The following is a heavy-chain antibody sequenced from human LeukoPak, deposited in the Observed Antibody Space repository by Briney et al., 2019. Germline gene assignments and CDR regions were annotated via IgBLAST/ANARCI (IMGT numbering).Heavy chain of an antibody. D-gene: IGHD3-16*01. J-gene: IGHJ3*02. CDR2: ISTTGSSI. Sequence: GGSLRLSCAASGFTFSSYEMNWVRQAPGKGLEWVSYISTTGSSIYYADSVKGRFTISRDNSKNTLYLQMNSLRAEDTAVYHCAKRGANFDAFDIWGQGTMVTVSS. CDR3: AKRGANFDAFDI. CDR1: GFTFSSYE. V-gene: IGHV3-48*03.